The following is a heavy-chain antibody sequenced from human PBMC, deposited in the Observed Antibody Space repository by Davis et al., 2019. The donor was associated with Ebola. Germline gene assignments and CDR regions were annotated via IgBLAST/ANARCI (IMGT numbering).Heavy chain of an antibody. J-gene: IGHJ2*01. CDR2: INPYGCYT. D-gene: IGHD3-10*01. CDR1: GYTFTDTY. V-gene: IGHV1-46*01. CDR3: ARDQSSHGSGGYPYWYFDF. Sequence: ASVQVSCKASGYTFTDTYMHGVRQAPGQGLEWMGVINPYGCYTIYAQKFQGRLTMTRDTSTSTDYMELTSLRSDDTAVYYCARDQSSHGSGGYPYWYFDFWGRGTLVTVSS.